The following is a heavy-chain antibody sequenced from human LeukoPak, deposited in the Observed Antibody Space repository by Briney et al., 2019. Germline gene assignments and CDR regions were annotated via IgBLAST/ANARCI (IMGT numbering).Heavy chain of an antibody. Sequence: PGRSLRLSCAASGFTFSSYGMHWVRQAPGKGLEWVAVISYDGSNKYYADSVKGRFTISRDNSKNTLYLQMNSLRAEDTAVYYCAKARRSGGFAYGPSGGYFDYWGQGTLVTVSS. J-gene: IGHJ4*02. CDR3: AKARRSGGFAYGPSGGYFDY. D-gene: IGHD3-10*01. CDR1: GFTFSSYG. CDR2: ISYDGSNK. V-gene: IGHV3-30*18.